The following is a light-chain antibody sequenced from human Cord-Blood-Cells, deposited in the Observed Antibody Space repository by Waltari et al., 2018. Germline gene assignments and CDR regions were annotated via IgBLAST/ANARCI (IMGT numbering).Light chain of an antibody. J-gene: IGKJ1*01. CDR3: QQYNNWWT. V-gene: IGKV3-15*01. CDR1: PSVSSN. Sequence: EIVMTQSPATLSASPGERATLSCRASPSVSSNLVWYQQKPGQATRLLLYGASTRSTGIPARFSGSGSGTEFTLTISSLQSEDFAVYYCQQYNNWWTFGQGTKVEIK. CDR2: GAS.